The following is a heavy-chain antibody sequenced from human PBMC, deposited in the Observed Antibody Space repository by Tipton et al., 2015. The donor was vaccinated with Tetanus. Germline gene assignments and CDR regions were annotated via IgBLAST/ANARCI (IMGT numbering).Heavy chain of an antibody. CDR3: VRERIRLIGEVIFRYFDL. V-gene: IGHV4-61*08. J-gene: IGHJ2*01. CDR1: GGSVRSGDYS. CDR2: VSYSGRT. D-gene: IGHD3-3*02. Sequence: TLSLTCTVSGGSVRSGDYSWNWIRQPPGKGLEWLAYVSYSGRTNSNYSLKSRITISQDTSKNQFSLRLTSVTAADTAVYYCVRERIRLIGEVIFRYFDLWGRGTLVTVSS.